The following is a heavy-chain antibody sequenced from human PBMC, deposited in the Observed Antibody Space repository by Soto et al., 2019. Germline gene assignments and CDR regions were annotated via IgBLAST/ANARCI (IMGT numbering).Heavy chain of an antibody. D-gene: IGHD6-13*01. Sequence: QVELQQWGAGLLKPSETLSLTCAVYGGXXXXXXXXXXXXXXXXXXXSIGGIKHSGSTNYNPSLKRRVTISVDTSKNQFYLKLSSVAAADTAVYYCARARRGSSWYVEFDPWGQGPLVTVSS. CDR1: GGXXXXXX. CDR3: ARARRGSSWYVEFDP. CDR2: IKHSGST. J-gene: IGHJ5*02. V-gene: IGHV4-34*01.